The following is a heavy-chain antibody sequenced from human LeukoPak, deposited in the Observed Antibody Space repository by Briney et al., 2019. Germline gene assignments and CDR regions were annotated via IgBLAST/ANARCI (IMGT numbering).Heavy chain of an antibody. J-gene: IGHJ4*02. CDR1: GFTFSRYS. CDR3: ARAGSVDTAIVHY. V-gene: IGHV3-21*01. Sequence: GGSLRLSCAASGFTFSRYSMNWVRQAPGKGLGWVSSISSSSSYIYYADSVKGRFTISRDNAKNSLYLQMNSLRAEDTAVYYCARAGSVDTAIVHYWGQRTLVTVSS. CDR2: ISSSSSYI. D-gene: IGHD5-18*01.